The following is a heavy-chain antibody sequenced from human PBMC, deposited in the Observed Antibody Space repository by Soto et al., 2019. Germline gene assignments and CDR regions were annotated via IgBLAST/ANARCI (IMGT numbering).Heavy chain of an antibody. D-gene: IGHD2-2*01. Sequence: PAGSLRLSCAASGFTFSSYPMNWFRQAPGKGLEWVSAISGRGGSTYYEDSVEGRFTISRDNSKNTLYLQMNSLRAEDTAVYYCAKDIVVVPAASSFDYWGQGTLVTVCS. CDR2: ISGRGGST. V-gene: IGHV3-23*01. J-gene: IGHJ4*02. CDR3: AKDIVVVPAASSFDY. CDR1: GFTFSSYP.